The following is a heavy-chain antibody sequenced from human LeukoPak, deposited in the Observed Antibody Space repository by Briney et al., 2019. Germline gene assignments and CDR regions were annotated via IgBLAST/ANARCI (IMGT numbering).Heavy chain of an antibody. CDR2: ISSSGGTT. D-gene: IGHD4-17*01. V-gene: IGHV3-23*01. Sequence: GGSLRRSCAASGFTFSGYAMSWVRQAPGKGLEWVSAISSSGGTTYYADSVKGRFTISRDNSKNTLYLQMNSLRAEDTAVYYCAKDIDYGDYVVSWGQGTLVTVSS. J-gene: IGHJ4*02. CDR1: GFTFSGYA. CDR3: AKDIDYGDYVVS.